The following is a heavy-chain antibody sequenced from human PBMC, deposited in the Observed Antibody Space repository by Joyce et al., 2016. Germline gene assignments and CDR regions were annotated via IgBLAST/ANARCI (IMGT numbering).Heavy chain of an antibody. V-gene: IGHV3-30*04. Sequence: QVQLVESGGGVVQPGRSLRLSCAASGFTFSSYAMHWVRQAPGKGLEWVAVILYDGSNKYHSDSVKGRFTISRDNSKNTLYLQMDSLRGEDTAVYYCARDQSWSHYSFDYWGQGTLVTVSS. CDR2: ILYDGSNK. D-gene: IGHD1-26*01. CDR3: ARDQSWSHYSFDY. J-gene: IGHJ4*02. CDR1: GFTFSSYA.